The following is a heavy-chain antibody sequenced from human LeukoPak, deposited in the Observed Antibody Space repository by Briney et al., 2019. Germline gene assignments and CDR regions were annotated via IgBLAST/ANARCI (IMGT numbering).Heavy chain of an antibody. J-gene: IGHJ3*02. CDR2: ISGSGGST. D-gene: IGHD3-10*01. Sequence: PGGSLRLSCAASGFTFSSYAMGWVRQAPGKGLEWVSAISGSGGSTYYADSVKGRFTISRDNAKNTLYLQMNSLRAEDTAVYYCARDLDGSGSYSDAFDIWGQGTMVTVSS. V-gene: IGHV3-23*01. CDR1: GFTFSSYA. CDR3: ARDLDGSGSYSDAFDI.